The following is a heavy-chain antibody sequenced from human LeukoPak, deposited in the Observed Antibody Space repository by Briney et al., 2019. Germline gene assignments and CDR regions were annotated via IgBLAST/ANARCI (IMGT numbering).Heavy chain of an antibody. CDR2: ISAYNGNT. Sequence: ASVKVSCKASGYTFTSYGISWVRQAPGQGLEWMGWISAYNGNTNYAQKLQGRVTITRDTSASTAYMELSSLRSEDTAVYYCARDPPYGSLFDYWGQGTLVTVSS. D-gene: IGHD4-17*01. J-gene: IGHJ4*02. V-gene: IGHV1-18*01. CDR1: GYTFTSYG. CDR3: ARDPPYGSLFDY.